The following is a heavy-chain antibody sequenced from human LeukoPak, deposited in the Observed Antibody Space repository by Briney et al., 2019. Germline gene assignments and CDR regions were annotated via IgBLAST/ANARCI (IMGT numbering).Heavy chain of an antibody. J-gene: IGHJ4*02. CDR2: INPNSGGT. D-gene: IGHD3-3*01. V-gene: IGHV1-2*06. CDR3: ARTHYDFWSGYYDY. Sequence: ASVKVSCKASGYTFTGYYMHWVRQAPGQGLELMGRINPNSGGTNYAQKFQGRVTMTRDTSISTAYMELSRLRSDDTAVYYCARTHYDFWSGYYDYWGQGTLVIVSS. CDR1: GYTFTGYY.